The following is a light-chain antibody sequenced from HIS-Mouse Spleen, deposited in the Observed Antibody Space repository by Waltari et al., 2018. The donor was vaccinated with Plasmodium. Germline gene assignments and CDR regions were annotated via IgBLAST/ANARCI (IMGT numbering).Light chain of an antibody. CDR2: QDS. J-gene: IGLJ2*01. Sequence: SYELTQPPSVSVSPGPPASLTCSGDKLGDQYACWYQQKPGQSPVLVIYQDSKRPSGIPERFSGSNSGNTATLTISGTQAMDEADYYCQAWDSSTVVFGGGTKLTVL. V-gene: IGLV3-1*01. CDR3: QAWDSSTVV. CDR1: KLGDQY.